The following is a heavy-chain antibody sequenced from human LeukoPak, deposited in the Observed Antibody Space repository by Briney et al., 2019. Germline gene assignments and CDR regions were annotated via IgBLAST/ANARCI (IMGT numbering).Heavy chain of an antibody. J-gene: IGHJ3*02. CDR1: GFTFSNYG. D-gene: IGHD1-26*01. CDR3: ARDRKWDNVAFDI. Sequence: PGGSLRLSCAASGFTFSNYGIHWVRQAPGKGLEWVAVISYDGSNEYYADSVKGRFTISRDNSKNTLYLQMSSLRVEDTAVYYCARDRKWDNVAFDIWGQGTMVTVSS. V-gene: IGHV3-30*03. CDR2: ISYDGSNE.